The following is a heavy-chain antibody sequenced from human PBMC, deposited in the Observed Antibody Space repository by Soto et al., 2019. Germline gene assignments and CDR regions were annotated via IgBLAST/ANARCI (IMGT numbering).Heavy chain of an antibody. CDR1: GGSISSYY. J-gene: IGHJ3*02. Sequence: SETLSLTXTVSGGSISSYYWSWIRQPAGKGLEWIGRIYTSGSTNYNPSLKSRVTMSVDTSKNQFSLKLSSVTAADTAVYYCASPYCTNGVCYDAFDIWGQGTMVTVSS. D-gene: IGHD2-8*01. V-gene: IGHV4-4*07. CDR3: ASPYCTNGVCYDAFDI. CDR2: IYTSGST.